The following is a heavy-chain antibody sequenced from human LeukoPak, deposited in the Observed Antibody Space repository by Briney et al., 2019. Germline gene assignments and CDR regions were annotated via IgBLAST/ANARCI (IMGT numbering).Heavy chain of an antibody. Sequence: PGGSLRLSCAASGFTFSAYWMSWVRQAPGKGLEWVANIKQDGSDKYYVDSVKGRFTISRDNAKNSLYLQMNSLRAEDTAVYYCARKTVVGSYFDYWGQGTPVTVPS. CDR3: ARKTVVGSYFDY. V-gene: IGHV3-7*03. CDR1: GFTFSAYW. CDR2: IKQDGSDK. J-gene: IGHJ4*02. D-gene: IGHD4-23*01.